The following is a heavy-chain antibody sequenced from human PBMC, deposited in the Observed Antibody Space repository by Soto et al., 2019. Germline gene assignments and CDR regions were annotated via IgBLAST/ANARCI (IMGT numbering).Heavy chain of an antibody. Sequence: QVQLVESGGGVVQPGRSLRLSCAASGFTFSSYAMHWVRQAPGKGLEWVAVISYDGSNKYYADSVKGRFTISRDNSKNTLYLQMNSLRAEDTAVYYCARDGGEYCSGGSCYSNYYYYGMDVWGQGTTVTVSS. CDR2: ISYDGSNK. CDR3: ARDGGEYCSGGSCYSNYYYYGMDV. CDR1: GFTFSSYA. D-gene: IGHD2-15*01. J-gene: IGHJ6*02. V-gene: IGHV3-30-3*01.